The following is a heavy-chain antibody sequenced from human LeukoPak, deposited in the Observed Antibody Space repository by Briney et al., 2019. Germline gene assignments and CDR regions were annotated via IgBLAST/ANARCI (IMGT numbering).Heavy chain of an antibody. Sequence: PGRSLRLSCAASGFTFSSHGMSWVRQAPGKGLEWVSALSGSGGSAYYADSVKGRFTISRDNSKNTLYLQMNSLRAEDTAVYYCAKVGLYDSSAYYSYWGQGTLVTVSS. J-gene: IGHJ4*02. CDR2: LSGSGGSA. V-gene: IGHV3-23*01. D-gene: IGHD3-22*01. CDR1: GFTFSSHG. CDR3: AKVGLYDSSAYYSY.